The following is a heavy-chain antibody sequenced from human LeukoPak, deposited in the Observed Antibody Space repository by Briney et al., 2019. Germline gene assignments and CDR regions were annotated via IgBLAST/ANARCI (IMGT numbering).Heavy chain of an antibody. CDR2: INPSGGST. CDR3: ARITGFLRLGELSHFDY. J-gene: IGHJ4*02. D-gene: IGHD3-16*02. V-gene: IGHV1-46*01. Sequence: VASVKVSCKAFGYSFISYHMHWVRQAPGQGLEWMGMINPSGGSTSYAQRFQGRVTMARDMSTSTVYMELSSLRSEDTAVYYCARITGFLRLGELSHFDYWGQGTLVTVSS. CDR1: GYSFISYH.